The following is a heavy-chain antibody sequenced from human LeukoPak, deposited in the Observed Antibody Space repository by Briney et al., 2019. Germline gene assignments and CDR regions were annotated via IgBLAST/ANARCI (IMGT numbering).Heavy chain of an antibody. J-gene: IGHJ4*02. D-gene: IGHD3-22*01. CDR1: GGSITTNNW. CDR2: IFHTGST. V-gene: IGHV4-4*02. CDR3: ARQGGGINDYYYDSSGYPSDY. Sequence: SETLSLTCAVSGGSITTNNWWSWVRQSPGKGLEWIGEIFHTGSTKYNPSLKSRVTISVDTSKNQFSLKLSSVTAADTAVYYYARQGGGINDYYYDSSGYPSDYWGQGTLVTVSS.